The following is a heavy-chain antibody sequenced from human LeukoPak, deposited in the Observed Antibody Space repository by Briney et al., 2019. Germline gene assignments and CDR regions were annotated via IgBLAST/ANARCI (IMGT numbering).Heavy chain of an antibody. Sequence: GGSLRLSCAASGFTFSSYAMHWVRQAPGKGLEWVAVISYDGSNKYYADSVKGRFTISRDNSKNTLYLQMNSLRAEDTAVYYCARVRKSSDYGDYEGAFDIWGQGTMVTVSS. V-gene: IGHV3-30-3*01. CDR2: ISYDGSNK. J-gene: IGHJ3*02. D-gene: IGHD4-17*01. CDR1: GFTFSSYA. CDR3: ARVRKSSDYGDYEGAFDI.